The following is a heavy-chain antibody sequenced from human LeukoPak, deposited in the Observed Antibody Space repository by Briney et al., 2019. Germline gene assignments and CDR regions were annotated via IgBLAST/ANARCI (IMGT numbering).Heavy chain of an antibody. Sequence: ASVKVSCKASGYTFTDYYIHCVRQAPGQGLEWMGWISAYNGNTNYAQKLQGRVTMTTDTSTSTAYMELRSLRSDDTAVYYCAREVWFGELSERTLDYWGQGTLVTVSS. J-gene: IGHJ4*02. V-gene: IGHV1-18*04. D-gene: IGHD3-10*01. CDR3: AREVWFGELSERTLDY. CDR1: GYTFTDYY. CDR2: ISAYNGNT.